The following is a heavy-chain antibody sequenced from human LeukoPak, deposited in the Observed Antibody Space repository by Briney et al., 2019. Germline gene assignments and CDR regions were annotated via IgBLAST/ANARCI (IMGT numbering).Heavy chain of an antibody. CDR3: ARASYYYDSSGYSHDY. CDR1: GYTFTSYY. CDR2: INPSGGST. V-gene: IGHV1-46*01. J-gene: IGHJ4*02. D-gene: IGHD3-22*01. Sequence: GASVTVSCKASGYTFTSYYMHWVRQAPGQGLEWMGIINPSGGSTSYAQKFQGRVTMTRDTPTSTVYMELSSLRSEDTAVYYCARASYYYDSSGYSHDYWGQGTLVTVSS.